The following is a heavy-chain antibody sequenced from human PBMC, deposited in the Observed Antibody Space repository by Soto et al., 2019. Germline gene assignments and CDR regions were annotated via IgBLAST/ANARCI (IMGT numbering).Heavy chain of an antibody. CDR3: AREFMVRGASMDV. Sequence: GGSLRLSCAASGFTFSSYGMHWVRQAPGKGLEWVAVIWYDGSNKYYADSVKGRFTISRDKSKNTLYLQMNSLRAEDTAVYYCAREFMVRGASMDVWGKGTTVTVSS. CDR1: GFTFSSYG. D-gene: IGHD3-10*01. J-gene: IGHJ6*03. V-gene: IGHV3-33*01. CDR2: IWYDGSNK.